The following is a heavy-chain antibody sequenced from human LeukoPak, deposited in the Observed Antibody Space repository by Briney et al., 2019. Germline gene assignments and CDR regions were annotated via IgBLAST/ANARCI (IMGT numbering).Heavy chain of an antibody. V-gene: IGHV4-4*09. J-gene: IGHJ6*03. Sequence: SETLSLTCTVSGGSISSYYWSWIRQPPGKGLEWIGYIYTSGSTNYNPSLKSRVTISVDTSKNQLSLKLSSVAAADTAVYYCATRVKGYDFWSGYSGYYYYYMDVWGKGTTVTVSS. CDR1: GGSISSYY. D-gene: IGHD3-3*01. CDR2: IYTSGST. CDR3: ATRVKGYDFWSGYSGYYYYYMDV.